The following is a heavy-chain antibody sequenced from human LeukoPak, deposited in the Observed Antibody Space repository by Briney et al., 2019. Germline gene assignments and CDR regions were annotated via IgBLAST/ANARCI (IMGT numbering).Heavy chain of an antibody. CDR3: VSFASGSWSY. D-gene: IGHD3-10*01. J-gene: IGHJ4*02. Sequence: PGGSLSLSCAASGFTFSSYWMHWVRQAPGQGLVWVSRINSDGSSTTYADSVKGRFTISRDNAKNTLYLQMNSLRAEDTAMCYCVSFASGSWSYWGQGTLVTVSS. CDR1: GFTFSSYW. CDR2: INSDGSST. V-gene: IGHV3-74*01.